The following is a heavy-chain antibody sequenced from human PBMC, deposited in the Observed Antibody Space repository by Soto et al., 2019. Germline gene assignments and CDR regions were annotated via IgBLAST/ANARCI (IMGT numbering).Heavy chain of an antibody. CDR1: GFTFSSYG. J-gene: IGHJ4*02. D-gene: IGHD6-13*01. CDR2: ISYDGSNK. V-gene: IGHV3-30*18. CDR3: AKCDSGSWYLGRVY. Sequence: QVQLVESGGGVVQLGRSLRLCCAASGFTFSSYGMHWVRQAPGKGLEWVAVISYDGSNKYYADSVKGRFTISSDKSKSTLYRQMSSLRAADTAVYYCAKCDSGSWYLGRVYWCQGTLVTVSS.